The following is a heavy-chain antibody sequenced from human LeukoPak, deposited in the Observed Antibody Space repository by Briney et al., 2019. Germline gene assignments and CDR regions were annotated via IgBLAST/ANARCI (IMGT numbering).Heavy chain of an antibody. CDR2: INAGNGNT. J-gene: IGHJ4*02. D-gene: IGHD5-24*01. CDR1: GYTFSTYT. Sequence: APVKVSCKASGYTFSTYTMHWVRQAPGQRLEWMGWINAGNGNTKYSQKFQGRVSITRDTSASTAYMEMSSLRCEDTAVYYCAREIDRDDYNRFFDYWGRGTLVTVSS. V-gene: IGHV1-3*01. CDR3: AREIDRDDYNRFFDY.